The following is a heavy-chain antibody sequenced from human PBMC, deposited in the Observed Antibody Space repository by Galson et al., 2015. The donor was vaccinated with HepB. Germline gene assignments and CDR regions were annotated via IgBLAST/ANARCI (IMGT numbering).Heavy chain of an antibody. D-gene: IGHD7-27*01. V-gene: IGHV3-64D*06. CDR1: GFTFSNYA. CDR3: VKDLNWRYWGPRFMLYGMDV. CDR2: IRSNGEST. J-gene: IGHJ6*02. Sequence: SLRLSCAASGFTFSNYAMHWVRQAPGKGLEHLSTIRSNGESTFYADSVKGRCTISRDNSDNTLHLQMSGLRSEDTAVYYCVKDLNWRYWGPRFMLYGMDVWGQGTTVTVAS.